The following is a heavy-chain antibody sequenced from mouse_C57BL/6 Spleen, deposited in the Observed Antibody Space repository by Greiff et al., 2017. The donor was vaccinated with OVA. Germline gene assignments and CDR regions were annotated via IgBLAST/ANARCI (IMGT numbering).Heavy chain of an antibody. V-gene: IGHV1-82*01. J-gene: IGHJ2*01. CDR2: IYPGDGDT. Sequence: VKLMESGPELVKPGASVKISCKASGYAFSSSWMNWVKQRPGKGLEWIGRIYPGDGDTNYNGKFKGKATLTADKSSSTAYMQLSSLTSEDSAVYFCARGGWALFDYWGQGTTLTVSS. CDR3: ARGGWALFDY. D-gene: IGHD3-2*02. CDR1: GYAFSSSW.